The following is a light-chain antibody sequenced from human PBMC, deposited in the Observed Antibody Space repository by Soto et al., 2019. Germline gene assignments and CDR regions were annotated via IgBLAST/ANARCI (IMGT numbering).Light chain of an antibody. CDR2: EVS. J-gene: IGLJ2*01. Sequence: QSALTQPPSASGSPGMSVTLSCSGTDNDVGRYDYVSWYQQHPGKAPKLLIYEVSKRPSAVPDRFSASKSGNTASLTVSGLQGEDEADYYCMSYVGGNSVAFGGGTKLTVL. CDR3: MSYVGGNSVA. V-gene: IGLV2-8*01. CDR1: DNDVGRYDY.